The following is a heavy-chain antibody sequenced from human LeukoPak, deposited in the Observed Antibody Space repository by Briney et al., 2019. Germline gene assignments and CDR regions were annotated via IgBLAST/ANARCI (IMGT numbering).Heavy chain of an antibody. D-gene: IGHD6-6*01. CDR2: IIPILGIA. J-gene: IGHJ4*02. Sequence: SVKVSCKASGGTFSSYAISWVRQVPGQGLEWMGRIIPILGIANYAQKFQGRVTITADKSTSTAYMELSSLRSEDTAVYYCARGGSSSHPFDYWGQGTLVTVSS. CDR1: GGTFSSYA. CDR3: ARGGSSSHPFDY. V-gene: IGHV1-69*04.